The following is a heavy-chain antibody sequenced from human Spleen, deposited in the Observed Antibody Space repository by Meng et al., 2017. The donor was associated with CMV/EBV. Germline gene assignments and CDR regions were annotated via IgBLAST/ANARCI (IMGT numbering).Heavy chain of an antibody. J-gene: IGHJ4*02. CDR2: IYWNDDK. Sequence: FSGFSLSTSGVGVDWIRQTPGRALEWLALIYWNDDKRYSPFLKSRLTITKDTSKNEVVRTMTNMDPVDTGTYYCARYDFWSGYYFDKWGQGTLVTVSS. V-gene: IGHV2-5*01. D-gene: IGHD3-3*01. CDR3: ARYDFWSGYYFDK. CDR1: GFSLSTSGVG.